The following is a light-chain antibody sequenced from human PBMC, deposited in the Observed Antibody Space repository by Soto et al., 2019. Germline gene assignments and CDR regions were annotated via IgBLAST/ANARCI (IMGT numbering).Light chain of an antibody. CDR1: SSDVGGYNY. CDR3: TSYTSSTTLYV. J-gene: IGLJ1*01. CDR2: KVS. Sequence: QSVLTQPASVSGSPGQSITISCTGTSSDVGGYNYVSWYQQHPGKAPKLMIYKVSHRPSGVSNRFSGSKSGNTASLTISGLQAEDEADYYCTSYTSSTTLYVFGTGTKLTVL. V-gene: IGLV2-14*01.